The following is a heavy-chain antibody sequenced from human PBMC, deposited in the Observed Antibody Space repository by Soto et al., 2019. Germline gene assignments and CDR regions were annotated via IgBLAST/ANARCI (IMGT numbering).Heavy chain of an antibody. Sequence: GASVKVSFKTSGYTFTNHGINWVRQAPGQRVEWMGWINPYNANTNYAQKLQGRVTMTTDTSKSTAYMELRSLTSDDTAVYYCARDRVAGIWGDAFDIWGQGTMVTVSS. CDR3: ARDRVAGIWGDAFDI. V-gene: IGHV1-18*04. D-gene: IGHD3-16*01. J-gene: IGHJ3*02. CDR2: INPYNANT. CDR1: GYTFTNHG.